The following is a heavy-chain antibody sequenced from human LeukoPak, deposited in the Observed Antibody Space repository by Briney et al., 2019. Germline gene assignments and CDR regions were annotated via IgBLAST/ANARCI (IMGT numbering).Heavy chain of an antibody. CDR2: IYYSGST. V-gene: IGHV4-59*08. Sequence: PSETLSLTCTVSGGSISSYYWSWIRQPPGKGLEWIGYIYYSGSTNYNPSLKSRVTISVDTSKNQFSLKLSSVTAADTAVYYCATMEAYYDILTGYDAFDIWGQGTMVTVSS. J-gene: IGHJ3*02. CDR1: GGSISSYY. CDR3: ATMEAYYDILTGYDAFDI. D-gene: IGHD3-9*01.